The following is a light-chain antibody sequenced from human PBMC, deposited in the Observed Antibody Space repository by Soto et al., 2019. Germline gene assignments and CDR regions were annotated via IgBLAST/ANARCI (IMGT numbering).Light chain of an antibody. J-gene: IGKJ4*01. CDR3: QQHINWPLT. Sequence: EIVLTQSPATLSLSPGERAALSCRASQSVSIYLSWYQQKPGQAPRLLIYGASNRATGVPARFSGSGSGTDFTLTISSLEPEDFAVYYCQQHINWPLTFGGGTKVEIK. CDR2: GAS. CDR1: QSVSIY. V-gene: IGKV3-11*01.